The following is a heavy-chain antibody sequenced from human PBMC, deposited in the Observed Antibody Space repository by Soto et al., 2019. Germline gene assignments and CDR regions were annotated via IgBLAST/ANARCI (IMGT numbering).Heavy chain of an antibody. CDR1: GGSISSSNW. CDR2: IYHSGST. V-gene: IGHV4-4*02. Sequence: QVQLQESGPGLVKPSGTLSLTCAVSGGSISSSNWWSWVRQPPGKGLEWIGEIYHSGSTNYNPSLKSGVTISVDKSKNQFSLKLSSVTAADTAVYYCARDRGAVVRGVKNYYGMDVWGQGTTVTVSS. CDR3: ARDRGAVVRGVKNYYGMDV. D-gene: IGHD3-10*01. J-gene: IGHJ6*02.